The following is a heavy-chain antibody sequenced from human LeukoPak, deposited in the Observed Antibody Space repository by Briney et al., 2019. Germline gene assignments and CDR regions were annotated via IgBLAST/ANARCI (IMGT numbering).Heavy chain of an antibody. V-gene: IGHV1-69*13. J-gene: IGHJ5*02. CDR3: ARTDYGGQQQRGFDP. CDR1: GGTFSSYA. CDR2: IIPIFGTA. Sequence: SVTVSCKASGGTFSSYAISWVRQAPGQGLEWMGGIIPIFGTANYAQKFQGRVTITADESTSTAYMELSSLRSEDTAVYYCARTDYGGQQQRGFDPWGQGTLVTVSS. D-gene: IGHD4-23*01.